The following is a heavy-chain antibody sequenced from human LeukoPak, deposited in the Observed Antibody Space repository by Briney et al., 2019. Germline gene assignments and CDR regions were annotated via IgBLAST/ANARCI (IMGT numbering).Heavy chain of an antibody. CDR2: IFYIGTT. J-gene: IGHJ4*02. CDR1: GGSISSGGYY. CDR3: ARDYYDSSGYLGNQY. Sequence: SETLSLTCTVSGGSISSGGYYWSWIRQHPGRGLEWIGYIFYIGTTYYNPSLKSRVTISVDTSKNQFSLNLSSVTAADTAVYYCARDYYDSSGYLGNQYWGQGILVTVSS. V-gene: IGHV4-31*03. D-gene: IGHD3-22*01.